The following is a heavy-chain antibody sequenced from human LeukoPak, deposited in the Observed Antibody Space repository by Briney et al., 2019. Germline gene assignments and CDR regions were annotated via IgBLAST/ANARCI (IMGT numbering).Heavy chain of an antibody. CDR3: ARTFLVVEVVPAVPNDY. V-gene: IGHV1-18*04. CDR2: IGAYNGNT. J-gene: IGHJ4*02. Sequence: GASVKVSCKASGYTFTSYGISWVRQAPGQGLEWMGWIGAYNGNTNYAQKLQGRVTMTTDTSTSTAYMELRSLRSDDTAVYYCARTFLVVEVVPAVPNDYWGQGTLVTVSS. D-gene: IGHD2-2*01. CDR1: GYTFTSYG.